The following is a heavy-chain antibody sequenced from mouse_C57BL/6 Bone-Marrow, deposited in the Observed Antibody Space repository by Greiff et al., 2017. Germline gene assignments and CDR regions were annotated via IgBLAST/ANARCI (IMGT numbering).Heavy chain of an antibody. J-gene: IGHJ1*03. CDR3: TTQGIPRYFDV. CDR1: GFNIKDDY. D-gene: IGHD3-3*01. CDR2: IDPENGDT. Sequence: SGAELVRPGASVKLSCTASGFNIKDDYMHWVKQRPEQGLEWIGWIDPENGDTEYASKFQGKATITADTSSNTAYLQLSSLTSEDTAVYYCTTQGIPRYFDVWGTGTTVTVSS. V-gene: IGHV14-4*01.